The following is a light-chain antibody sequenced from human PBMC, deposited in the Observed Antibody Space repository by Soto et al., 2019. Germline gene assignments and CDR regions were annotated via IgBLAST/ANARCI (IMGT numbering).Light chain of an antibody. J-gene: IGKJ4*01. Sequence: EIVFTQSPGTLSLSPGERATLSCRASQSLITRNLAWYQQKPGQAPRLLIYGASNRATGIPDRFSGSGSGTDFTLTVSRLEPEDFAVYYCQQYVTSATFGGGTKVDIK. CDR3: QQYVTSAT. V-gene: IGKV3-20*01. CDR1: QSLITRN. CDR2: GAS.